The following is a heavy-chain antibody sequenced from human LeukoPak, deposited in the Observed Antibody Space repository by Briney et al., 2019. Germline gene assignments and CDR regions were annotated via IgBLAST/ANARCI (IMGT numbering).Heavy chain of an antibody. CDR1: GGSFSGYY. J-gene: IGHJ4*02. CDR3: ARHSGAIFDY. Sequence: SETLSLTCAVYGGSFSGYYWSWIRQPPGKGLEWIGEINHSGSTNYNPSLKSRVTISVDTSKNQFSLKLSSVTAADTAVYYCARHSGAIFDYWGQGTLVTVSS. V-gene: IGHV4-34*01. D-gene: IGHD1-26*01. CDR2: INHSGST.